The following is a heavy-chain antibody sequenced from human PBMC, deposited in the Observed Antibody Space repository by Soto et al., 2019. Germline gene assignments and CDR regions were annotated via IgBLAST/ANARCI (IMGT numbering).Heavy chain of an antibody. Sequence: EVHLVESGGGVAQPGGSLRLSCATSGFTFDDYAMHWVRQAPGKGLEWVSGISWNSDNTGYADSVKGRVTISRDNAKRSLFLQMNSLRSEDTDFYFCARTTWGYGEPLDSWGQGPLVTVSS. CDR3: ARTTWGYGEPLDS. J-gene: IGHJ4*02. D-gene: IGHD4-17*01. CDR1: GFTFDDYA. V-gene: IGHV3-9*01. CDR2: ISWNSDNT.